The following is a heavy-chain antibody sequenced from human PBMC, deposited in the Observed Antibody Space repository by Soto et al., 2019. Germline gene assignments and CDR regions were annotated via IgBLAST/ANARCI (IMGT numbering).Heavy chain of an antibody. CDR3: ASGTTMTTVTTGGPVGSFDI. CDR2: IYYSGST. J-gene: IGHJ3*02. Sequence: QLQLQESGPGLVKPSETLSLTCTVSGGSISSSSYYWGWIRQPPGKGLEWIGSIYYSGSTYYNPSLKSRVTISVDTSKNQFSLKLSSVTAADTAVYYCASGTTMTTVTTGGPVGSFDIWGQGTMVTVSS. V-gene: IGHV4-39*01. D-gene: IGHD4-17*01. CDR1: GGSISSSSYY.